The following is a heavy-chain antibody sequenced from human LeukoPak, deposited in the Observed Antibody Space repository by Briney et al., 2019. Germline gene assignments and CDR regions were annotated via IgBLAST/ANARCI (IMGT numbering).Heavy chain of an antibody. Sequence: PGGSLRLSCAASGFTFSSYAMSWVRQAPGKGLEWVSAIVSSGDSTYYADSVKGRFTISRDNSKNTLYLQMNSLRAEDTAVYYCAKMGFGELLSDYWGQGTLVTVSS. J-gene: IGHJ4*02. V-gene: IGHV3-23*01. CDR2: IVSSGDST. CDR1: GFTFSSYA. CDR3: AKMGFGELLSDY. D-gene: IGHD3-10*01.